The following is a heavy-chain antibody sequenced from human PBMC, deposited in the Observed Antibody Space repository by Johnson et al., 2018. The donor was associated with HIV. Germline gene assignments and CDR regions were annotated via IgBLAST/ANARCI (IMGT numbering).Heavy chain of an antibody. Sequence: VQLVESGGGLVQPGGSLRLSCAASGITVSSNYMSWVRQAPGKGLAWVSVIFSDGNTYNADAVKGRFTISRDNYKNMLYLQLNSLRAEETAVYYCAKDKAQTLASAGRDAFDFWGQGTAVTV. CDR2: IFSDGNT. CDR3: AKDKAQTLASAGRDAFDF. D-gene: IGHD6-13*01. J-gene: IGHJ3*01. V-gene: IGHV3-66*02. CDR1: GITVSSNY.